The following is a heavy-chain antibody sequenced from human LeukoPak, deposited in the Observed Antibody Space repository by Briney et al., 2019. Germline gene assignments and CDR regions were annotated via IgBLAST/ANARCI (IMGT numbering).Heavy chain of an antibody. Sequence: ASVKVPCKASGYTFTSYDINWVRQATGQGLEWMGWMNPNSGNTGYAQKFQGRVTITRNTSISTAYMELSSLRSEDTAVYYCASGPRWYGFDYWGQGTLVTVSS. J-gene: IGHJ4*02. CDR2: MNPNSGNT. CDR1: GYTFTSYD. D-gene: IGHD6-13*01. V-gene: IGHV1-8*03. CDR3: ASGPRWYGFDY.